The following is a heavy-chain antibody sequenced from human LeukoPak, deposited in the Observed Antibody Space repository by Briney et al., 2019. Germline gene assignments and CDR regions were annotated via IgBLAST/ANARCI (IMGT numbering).Heavy chain of an antibody. CDR2: IYESENS. D-gene: IGHD2-2*02. CDR3: ARLRGYCSSTSCYMADFDY. Sequence: PSETLSLTCTVSGGSISNYYWSWIRQPPGKGLEWIGYIYESENSNYNPSLKSRVTISVDTSKNQFSLKLTSVTAADTAVYYCARLRGYCSSTSCYMADFDYWGQGTLVTVSS. J-gene: IGHJ4*02. V-gene: IGHV4-59*01. CDR1: GGSISNYY.